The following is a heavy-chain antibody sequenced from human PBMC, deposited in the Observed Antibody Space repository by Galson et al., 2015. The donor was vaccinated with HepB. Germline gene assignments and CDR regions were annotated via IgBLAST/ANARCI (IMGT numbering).Heavy chain of an antibody. CDR1: GFTFSSYA. CDR3: ARWDIVVVTGFDY. Sequence: SLRLSCAASGFTFSSYAMHWVRQAPGKGLEWVAVISYDGSNKYYADSVKGRFTISRDNSKNTLYLQMNSLRAEDTAVYYCARWDIVVVTGFDYWGQGTLVTVSS. CDR2: ISYDGSNK. D-gene: IGHD2-21*02. V-gene: IGHV3-30-3*01. J-gene: IGHJ4*02.